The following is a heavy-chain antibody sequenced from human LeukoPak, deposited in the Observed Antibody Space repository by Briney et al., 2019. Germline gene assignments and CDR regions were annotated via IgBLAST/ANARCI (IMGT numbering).Heavy chain of an antibody. CDR1: GGSFSGYY. CDR3: ARMYSSGRGHADYYYGMDV. V-gene: IGHV4-34*01. CDR2: INHSGST. D-gene: IGHD6-19*01. J-gene: IGHJ6*02. Sequence: SETLSLTCAVYGGSFSGYYWSWIRQPPGKGLEWIGEINHSGSTNYNPSLKSRVTISVDTSKNQFSLKLSSVTAADTAVYYCARMYSSGRGHADYYYGMDVWGQGTTVTVSS.